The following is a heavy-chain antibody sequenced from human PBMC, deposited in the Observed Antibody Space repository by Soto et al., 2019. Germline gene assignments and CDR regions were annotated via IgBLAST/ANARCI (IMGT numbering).Heavy chain of an antibody. J-gene: IGHJ4*02. CDR1: GFTFTSYG. Sequence: PGGSLRLSCTASGFTFTSYGMGWVRQAPGKGLQWVSTIRGDGGQTHYTDSVKGRFSISRDNSKNTVYLQMDSLRAEDTAMYFCARDVGLDSDDFFAYWGQGTQVPSPQ. V-gene: IGHV3-23*01. CDR3: ARDVGLDSDDFFAY. CDR2: IRGDGGQT. D-gene: IGHD3-9*01.